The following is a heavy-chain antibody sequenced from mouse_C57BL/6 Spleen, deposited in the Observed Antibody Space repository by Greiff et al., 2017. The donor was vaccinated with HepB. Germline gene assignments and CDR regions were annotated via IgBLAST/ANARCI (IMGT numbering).Heavy chain of an antibody. Sequence: QVQLQQPGAELVMPGASVKMSCKASGYTFTSYWITWVKQRPGQGLEWIGDIYPGSGSTNYNEKFKSKATLTVDTSSSTAYMQLSSLTSEDSAVYYCAKGGYSEAWFAYWGQGTLVTVSA. V-gene: IGHV1-55*01. J-gene: IGHJ3*01. CDR3: AKGGYSEAWFAY. CDR2: IYPGSGST. CDR1: GYTFTSYW. D-gene: IGHD3-1*01.